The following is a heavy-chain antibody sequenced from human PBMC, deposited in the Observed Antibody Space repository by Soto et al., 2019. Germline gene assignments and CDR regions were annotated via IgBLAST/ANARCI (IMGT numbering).Heavy chain of an antibody. V-gene: IGHV4-4*02. J-gene: IGHJ4*02. CDR2: IYHSGST. CDR3: ARAATYSGSYFDY. CDR1: GGSISSSNW. Sequence: GSLRLSCAVSGGSISSSNWWSWVRQPPGKGLEWIGEIYHSGSTNYNPSLKSRVTISVDKSKNQFSLKLSSVTAADTAVYYCARAATYSGSYFDYWGQGTLVTVSS. D-gene: IGHD1-26*01.